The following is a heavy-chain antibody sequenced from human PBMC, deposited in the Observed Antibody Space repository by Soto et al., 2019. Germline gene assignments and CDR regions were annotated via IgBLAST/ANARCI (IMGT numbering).Heavy chain of an antibody. V-gene: IGHV4-61*01. CDR1: GGSVSSGSYY. J-gene: IGHJ4*02. CDR2: IYYSGST. CDR3: ARAYYDILTGYYHYFDY. Sequence: QVQLQESGPGLVKPSETLSLTCTVSGGSVSSGSYYWSWIRQPPGKGLEWIGYIYYSGSTNYNPSLKSRVTISVDTSKNQFSLKLSSVTAADTAVYYCARAYYDILTGYYHYFDYWGKGTLVTVSS. D-gene: IGHD3-9*01.